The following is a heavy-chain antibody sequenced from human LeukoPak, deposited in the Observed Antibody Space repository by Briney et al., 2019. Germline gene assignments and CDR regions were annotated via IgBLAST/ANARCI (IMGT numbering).Heavy chain of an antibody. J-gene: IGHJ5*02. CDR1: AFTFGDYT. V-gene: IGHV3-48*01. Sequence: RSGGSLRLSCTASAFTFGDYTMSWVRQATGKGLEWVSSISSRGDTIDYADSVKGRFTISRNNAKNSLYLQMNSLRAEDTAVYYCARSPSSFDPWGQGALVTVSS. CDR3: ARSPSSFDP. D-gene: IGHD3-16*02. CDR2: ISSRGDTI.